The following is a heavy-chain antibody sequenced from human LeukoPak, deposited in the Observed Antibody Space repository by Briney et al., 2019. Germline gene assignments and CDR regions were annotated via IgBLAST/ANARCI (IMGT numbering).Heavy chain of an antibody. J-gene: IGHJ4*02. CDR3: ARGGKGNADGYNQAFNY. CDR2: INPSGGST. V-gene: IGHV1-46*01. D-gene: IGHD5-24*01. Sequence: ASVKVSCEASGCTFTNYYIHWVRRAPGQGLEWMGIINPSGGSTSYAQKFQGRVTMTRDTSTSTVYMELSSLRSEDTAVYYCARGGKGNADGYNQAFNYWGQGTLVTVSS. CDR1: GCTFTNYY.